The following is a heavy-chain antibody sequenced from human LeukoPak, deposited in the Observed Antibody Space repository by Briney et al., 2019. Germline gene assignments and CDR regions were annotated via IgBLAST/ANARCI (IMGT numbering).Heavy chain of an antibody. Sequence: ASVKVSCKASGYTFTGYYMHWVRQAPGQGLEWMGWINPNSGGTNYAQKFQDRVTMTRDTSINTAYMELSRLRSDDTAVHYCARGAGYYHSSGPLGWFDPWGQGTLVTVSS. CDR2: INPNSGGT. CDR1: GYTFTGYY. J-gene: IGHJ5*02. CDR3: ARGAGYYHSSGPLGWFDP. V-gene: IGHV1-2*02. D-gene: IGHD3-22*01.